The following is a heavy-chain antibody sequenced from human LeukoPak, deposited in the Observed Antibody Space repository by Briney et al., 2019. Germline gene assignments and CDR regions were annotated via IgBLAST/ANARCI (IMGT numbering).Heavy chain of an antibody. Sequence: PGGSLRLSCAASGFTFSSYSMNWVRQAPGKGLEWVSAISGSGGSTYYADSVKGRFTISRDNSKNTLYLQMNSLRAEDTAVYYCATPLTGYNYYYYMDVWGKGTTVTVSS. D-gene: IGHD3-9*01. CDR2: ISGSGGST. J-gene: IGHJ6*03. CDR1: GFTFSSYS. V-gene: IGHV3-23*01. CDR3: ATPLTGYNYYYYMDV.